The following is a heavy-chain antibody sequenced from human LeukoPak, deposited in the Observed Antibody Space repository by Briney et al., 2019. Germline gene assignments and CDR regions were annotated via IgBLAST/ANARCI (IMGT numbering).Heavy chain of an antibody. D-gene: IGHD6-13*01. V-gene: IGHV3-30*04. CDR2: ISYDGSNK. Sequence: GGSLRLSCAASGFTFSGYAMHWVRQAPGKGLEWVAVISYDGSNKYYADSVKGRFTISRDNSKNTLYLQMNSLRAEDTAVYYCARGAPSTIAAAAHYYYYGMDVWGQGTTVTVSS. CDR3: ARGAPSTIAAAAHYYYYGMDV. CDR1: GFTFSGYA. J-gene: IGHJ6*02.